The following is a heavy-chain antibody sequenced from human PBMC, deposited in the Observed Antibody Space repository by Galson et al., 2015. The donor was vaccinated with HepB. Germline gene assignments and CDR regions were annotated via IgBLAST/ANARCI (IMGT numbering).Heavy chain of an antibody. CDR3: ARGTGQNSSWFRYSWLDS. J-gene: IGHJ5*01. V-gene: IGHV4-34*01. D-gene: IGHD6-13*01. Sequence: LSLTCNVYGESVIGFQWSWIRQSPGKGLEWIGEVNHIGKSQYNPSLKGRVTISLDKSKKQFPLRLTSVTAADTATYFCARGTGQNSSWFRYSWLDSWGQGTLVTVSS. CDR1: GESVIGFQ. CDR2: VNHIGKS.